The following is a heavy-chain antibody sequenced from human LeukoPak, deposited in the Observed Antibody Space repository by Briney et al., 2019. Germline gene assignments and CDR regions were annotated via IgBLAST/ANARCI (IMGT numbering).Heavy chain of an antibody. CDR2: ISYDGSNK. J-gene: IGHJ4*02. D-gene: IGHD5-12*01. Sequence: GRSLRLSCAASGVTFSKYVMHWVRQAPGKGLEWVTVISYDGSNKYYVDSVKGRFTISRDNSKNTLYLQMNSLRPEDTAVYYCAKGQRRHVDIVATIPFDYWGQGTLVTVSS. V-gene: IGHV3-30*18. CDR3: AKGQRRHVDIVATIPFDY. CDR1: GVTFSKYV.